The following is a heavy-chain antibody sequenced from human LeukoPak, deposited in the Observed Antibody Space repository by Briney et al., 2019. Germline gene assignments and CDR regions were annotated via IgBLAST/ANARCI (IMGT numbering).Heavy chain of an antibody. V-gene: IGHV3-21*01. J-gene: IGHJ5*02. CDR2: ISSSSSYI. Sequence: GGSLRLSCAASGFTFSSYSMNWVRQAPGKGLEWVSSISSSSSYIYYADSMKGRFTISRDNAKNSLYLQMNSLRAEDTAVYYCARVLLWFGIANWFDPWGQGTLVTVSS. D-gene: IGHD3-10*01. CDR1: GFTFSSYS. CDR3: ARVLLWFGIANWFDP.